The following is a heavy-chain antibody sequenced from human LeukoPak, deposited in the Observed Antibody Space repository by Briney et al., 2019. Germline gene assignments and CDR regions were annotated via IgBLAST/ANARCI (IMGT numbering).Heavy chain of an antibody. CDR3: AREEIYGSGSHDYYYGMDV. J-gene: IGHJ6*02. Sequence: ASVKVSCKASGYTFTTHDLTWVRQATGQGLEWMGWMNPGSGDTAYAQKLQGRVTMTTDTSTSTAYMELRSLRSDDTAVYYCAREEIYGSGSHDYYYGMDVWGQGTTVTVSS. CDR2: MNPGSGDT. D-gene: IGHD3-10*01. CDR1: GYTFTTHD. V-gene: IGHV1-8*01.